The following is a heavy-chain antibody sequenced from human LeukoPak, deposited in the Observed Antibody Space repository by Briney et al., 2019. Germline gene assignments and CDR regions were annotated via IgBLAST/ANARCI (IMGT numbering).Heavy chain of an antibody. CDR2: ISYDGSNK. V-gene: IGHV3-30-3*01. J-gene: IGHJ4*02. D-gene: IGHD4-23*01. Sequence: GRSLRLSCAASGFTFSSYAMHWVRQAPGKGLEWVAVISYDGSNKYYADSVKGRFTISRDNSKNTLYLQMNSLRAEDTAVYYCASFGNPFDYWGQGTLVTVSS. CDR3: ASFGNPFDY. CDR1: GFTFSSYA.